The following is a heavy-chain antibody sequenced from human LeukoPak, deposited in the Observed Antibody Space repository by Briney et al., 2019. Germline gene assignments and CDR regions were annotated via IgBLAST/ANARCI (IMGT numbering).Heavy chain of an antibody. V-gene: IGHV1-18*01. D-gene: IGHD6-13*01. CDR3: ARELPIAAAGSGFDY. CDR1: GYTFTSYG. J-gene: IGHJ4*02. Sequence: GASVKVSCKASGYTFTSYGISWVRQAPGQGLEWMGWISAYNGNTNYAQKLQGRVTMTTDTSTSTAYMELSRLRSDDTAVYYCARELPIAAAGSGFDYWGQGTLVTVSS. CDR2: ISAYNGNT.